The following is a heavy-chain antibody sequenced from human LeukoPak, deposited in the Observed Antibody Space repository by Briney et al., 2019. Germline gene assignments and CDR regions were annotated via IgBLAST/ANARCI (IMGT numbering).Heavy chain of an antibody. D-gene: IGHD5-24*01. V-gene: IGHV3-30*04. Sequence: GGSLRLSCAASGFTFSSYAMHWVRQAPGKGLEWVAVISYDGSNKYYADSVKGRFTISRDNSKNTLYLQMNSLRAEDTAVYYCARGGRDGYNFGYWGQGTLVTVSS. CDR2: ISYDGSNK. CDR3: ARGGRDGYNFGY. J-gene: IGHJ4*02. CDR1: GFTFSSYA.